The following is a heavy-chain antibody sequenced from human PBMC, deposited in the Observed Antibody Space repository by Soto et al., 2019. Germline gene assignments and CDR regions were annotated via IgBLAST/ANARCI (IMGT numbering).Heavy chain of an antibody. D-gene: IGHD5-18*01. CDR3: ARGAASEKIYNWFDP. V-gene: IGHV5-51*01. CDR1: GYSFTIYW. J-gene: IGHJ5*02. Sequence: GESLKISCKGSGYSFTIYWIGCVRQMPGKGLAWMGIIYPGDSDTRCSPSFQGQVTPSADKSISTAYLQWSSLKASATAMYYRARGAASEKIYNWFDPWGQGTLVTVSS. CDR2: IYPGDSDT.